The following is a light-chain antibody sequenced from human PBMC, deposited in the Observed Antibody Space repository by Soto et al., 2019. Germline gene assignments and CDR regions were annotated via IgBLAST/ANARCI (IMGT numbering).Light chain of an antibody. J-gene: IGLJ3*02. V-gene: IGLV1-44*01. CDR2: NNN. CDR3: AAWDASLNAWV. Sequence: QSVLTQPPSESGTPGQRVTISCSGSSSNIGSNSVTWFQQLPGTAPNLLISNNNQRPSGVPDQFSGSKSGTSASLAINGLQSEDEADYFCAAWDASLNAWVFGGGTKVTVL. CDR1: SSNIGSNS.